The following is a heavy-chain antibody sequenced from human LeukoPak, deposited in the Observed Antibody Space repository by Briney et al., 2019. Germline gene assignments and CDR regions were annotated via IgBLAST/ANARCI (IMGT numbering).Heavy chain of an antibody. CDR3: ARRQGQLLNNWFDP. D-gene: IGHD2-2*01. CDR1: GYTFTSYA. J-gene: IGHJ5*02. Sequence: ASVKVSCKASGYTFTSYAMHWVRQAPGQGLEWMGGIIPIFGTANYAQKFQGRVTITADESTSTAYMELSSLRSEDTAVYYCARRQGQLLNNWFDPWGQGTLVTVSS. CDR2: IIPIFGTA. V-gene: IGHV1-69*13.